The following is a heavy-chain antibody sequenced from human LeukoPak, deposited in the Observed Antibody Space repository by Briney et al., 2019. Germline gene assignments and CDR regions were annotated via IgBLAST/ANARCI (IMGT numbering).Heavy chain of an antibody. CDR1: GYTFTSYY. CDR2: INPSGGST. Sequence: ASVKVSCKASGYTFTSYYMHWVRQAPGQGLELMGIINPSGGSTSYAQKFQGRVTMTRDMSTSTVYMELSSLRSEDTAVYYCARGDLYSPMRPDNWFDPWGQGTLVTVSS. V-gene: IGHV1-46*01. J-gene: IGHJ5*02. CDR3: ARGDLYSPMRPDNWFDP. D-gene: IGHD6-13*01.